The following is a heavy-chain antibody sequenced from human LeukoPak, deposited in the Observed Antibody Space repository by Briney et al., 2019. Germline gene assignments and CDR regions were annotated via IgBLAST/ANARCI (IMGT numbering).Heavy chain of an antibody. Sequence: ASETLSLTCTVSGVSISSGSYYWSWIRQPAGKGLEWIGRIYTSGSTNYNPSLKSRVTISVDTSKNQFSLKLSSVTAADTAVYYCARVISQGRYYGSGSYPNTPSWGQGTMVTVSS. CDR1: GVSISSGSYY. J-gene: IGHJ3*01. CDR3: ARVISQGRYYGSGSYPNTPS. V-gene: IGHV4-61*02. D-gene: IGHD3-10*01. CDR2: IYTSGST.